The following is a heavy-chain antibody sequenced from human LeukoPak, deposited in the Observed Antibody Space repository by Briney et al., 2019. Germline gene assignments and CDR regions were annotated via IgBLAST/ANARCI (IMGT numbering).Heavy chain of an antibody. CDR2: ISSRSTSI. CDR1: GFTFTDSS. CDR3: ARDDRVGALL. J-gene: IGHJ4*02. D-gene: IGHD1-26*01. Sequence: GSLRHSSAASGFTFTDSSMYWVREAPREGVEWVSSISSRSTSIYYADSVKGRFTISRDSAKKLVYLQMNSLRAEDTAVYYCARDDRVGALLWGQGTLVTVSS. V-gene: IGHV3-21*01.